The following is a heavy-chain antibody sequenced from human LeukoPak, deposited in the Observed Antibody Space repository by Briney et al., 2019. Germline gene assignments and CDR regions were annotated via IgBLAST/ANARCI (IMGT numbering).Heavy chain of an antibody. Sequence: SETLSLTCTVSGDSVSNDDYFWSWTRQPPREGLEWIGYIYYSAGTYYNPSLKSRVTMSIDTSRNQFSLRLSSVTAADTAVYSCGRGMRYSGSYVVEYWGQGTLVTVSS. D-gene: IGHD1-26*01. CDR2: IYYSAGT. CDR1: GDSVSNDDYF. CDR3: GRGMRYSGSYVVEY. J-gene: IGHJ4*02. V-gene: IGHV4-30-4*01.